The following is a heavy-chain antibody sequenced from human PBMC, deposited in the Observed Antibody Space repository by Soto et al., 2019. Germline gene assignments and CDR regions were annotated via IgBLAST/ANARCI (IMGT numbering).Heavy chain of an antibody. CDR3: ARDPDSSGWYDY. CDR2: ISYDGSNK. Sequence: GGSLRLSCAASGFTFSSYAMHWVRQAPGKGLEWVAVISYDGSNKYYADSVKGRFTISRDNSKNTLYLQMNSLRAEDTAVYYCARDPDSSGWYDYWGQGTLVTVSS. D-gene: IGHD6-19*01. CDR1: GFTFSSYA. V-gene: IGHV3-30-3*01. J-gene: IGHJ4*02.